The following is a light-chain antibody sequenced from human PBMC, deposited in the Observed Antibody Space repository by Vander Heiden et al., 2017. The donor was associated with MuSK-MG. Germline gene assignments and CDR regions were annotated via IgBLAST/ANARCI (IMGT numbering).Light chain of an antibody. Sequence: QSALTQPRSVSGSPGQSVTIACTGTSSAVGGYNYVSWYQQHPGEAPKLMIYDVSKRPAAVPDRFSGSKSDNTASLTISGLQAEDEADYYCCSYAGSYTLVFGGGTKLTVL. CDR3: CSYAGSYTLV. CDR1: SSAVGGYNY. J-gene: IGLJ2*01. V-gene: IGLV2-11*01. CDR2: DVS.